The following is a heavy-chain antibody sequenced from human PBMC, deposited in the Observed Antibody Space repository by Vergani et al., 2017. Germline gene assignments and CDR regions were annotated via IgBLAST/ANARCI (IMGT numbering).Heavy chain of an antibody. CDR2: IIPILGIA. J-gene: IGHJ5*02. D-gene: IGHD3-10*01. V-gene: IGHV1-69*08. CDR3: AGEGSGTYVDP. Sequence: QVQLVQSGAEVKKPGSSVKVSCKASGGTFSSYTISWVRQAPGQGLEWMGRIIPILGIANYAQKFQGRVTIHADKSTSTAYMELSSLRSEDTAVYYCAGEGSGTYVDPWGQGTLVTVSS. CDR1: GGTFSSYT.